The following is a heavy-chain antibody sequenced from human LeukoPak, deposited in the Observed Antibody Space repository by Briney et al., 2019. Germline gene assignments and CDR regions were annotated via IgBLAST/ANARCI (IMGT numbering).Heavy chain of an antibody. CDR1: GFTFSSYG. CDR3: ASYSSSSIAEY. CDR2: IWYDGSNA. Sequence: PGGSLRLSCAASGFTFSSYGMHCVRQAPGKGLEWVAVIWYDGSNAYYADSVKGRFTISRDNSKNTVYLQMNSLRAEDTAVYYCASYSSSSIAEYWGQGTLVTVSS. J-gene: IGHJ4*02. V-gene: IGHV3-33*01. D-gene: IGHD6-6*01.